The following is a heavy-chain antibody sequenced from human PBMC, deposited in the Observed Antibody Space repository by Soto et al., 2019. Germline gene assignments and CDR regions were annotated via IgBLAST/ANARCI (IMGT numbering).Heavy chain of an antibody. D-gene: IGHD1-1*01. CDR3: AKYGTPTAPHYLDS. J-gene: IGHJ4*02. Sequence: PGGSLRLSCAASGFTFSTYVMGWVRQAPGKGLEWVSSIFGSNDATVYTDSVRGRFTISRDNSKNTIYLQMNSLRAEDTAVYFCAKYGTPTAPHYLDSWGQGVLVTVSS. CDR2: IFGSNDAT. CDR1: GFTFSTYV. V-gene: IGHV3-23*01.